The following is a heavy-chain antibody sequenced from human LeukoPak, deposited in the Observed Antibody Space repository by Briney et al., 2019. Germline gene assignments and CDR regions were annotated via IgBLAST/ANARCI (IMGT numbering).Heavy chain of an antibody. Sequence: GGSLRLSCAASGFTFNTYTMNWVRQAPRKGLEWVSVIYGGGLTYYADSVEGRFTISRDNSKNAVYLQMNSLRAEDTAVYYCAREGRGYTDGYNDAFDLWGQGTVVTVSS. V-gene: IGHV3-53*01. CDR1: GFTFNTYT. J-gene: IGHJ3*01. CDR2: IYGGGLT. CDR3: AREGRGYTDGYNDAFDL. D-gene: IGHD5-18*01.